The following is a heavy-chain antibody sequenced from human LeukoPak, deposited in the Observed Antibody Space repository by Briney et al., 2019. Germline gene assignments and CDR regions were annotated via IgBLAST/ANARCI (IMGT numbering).Heavy chain of an antibody. V-gene: IGHV4-34*01. CDR3: ARKGRQKRAAAGKVFYFDY. Sequence: SKTLSLTCAVYGGSFSGYYWSWIRQPPGKGLEWIGEIYHSGSTNYNPSLKSRVTISVDTSKNQFSLKLSSVTAADTAVYYCARKGRQKRAAAGKVFYFDYWGQGTLVTVSS. D-gene: IGHD6-13*01. CDR1: GGSFSGYY. J-gene: IGHJ4*02. CDR2: IYHSGST.